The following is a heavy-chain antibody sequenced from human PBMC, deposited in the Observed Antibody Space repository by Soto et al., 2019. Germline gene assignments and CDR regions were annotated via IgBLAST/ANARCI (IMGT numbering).Heavy chain of an antibody. CDR3: ARHLGYDSSGYYRNWFDS. Sequence: SETLSLTCTVSGDSIRSTNYYWGWIRQPPGKGLEWIGSVYYNGNTYYNPSLNNRVTISVDTSKNQFSLKLSSVTAADTAVYYCARHLGYDSSGYYRNWFDSWGQGTLVT. V-gene: IGHV4-39*01. J-gene: IGHJ5*01. CDR1: GDSIRSTNYY. CDR2: VYYNGNT. D-gene: IGHD3-22*01.